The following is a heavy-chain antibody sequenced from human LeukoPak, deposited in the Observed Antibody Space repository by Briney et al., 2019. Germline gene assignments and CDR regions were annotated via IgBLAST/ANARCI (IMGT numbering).Heavy chain of an antibody. V-gene: IGHV3-23*01. J-gene: IGHJ4*02. CDR1: GFTFSSYV. CDR3: AKGSSAVGGGLHADY. D-gene: IGHD6-13*01. CDR2: ISGTGDST. Sequence: GGSLRLSCASSGFTFSSYVMTWVRQAPGKGLEWVSGISGTGDSTYYADSVKGRFTISRDNSKNTIYLQMNSLRVEDTAVYYCAKGSSAVGGGLHADYWGQGTLVTVSS.